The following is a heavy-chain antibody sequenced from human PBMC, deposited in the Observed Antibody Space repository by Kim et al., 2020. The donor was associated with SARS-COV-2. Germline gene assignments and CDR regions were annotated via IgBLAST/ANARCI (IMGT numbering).Heavy chain of an antibody. D-gene: IGHD3-22*01. CDR2: TT. Sequence: TTDYAASVNGRCTISRDESKNSLSLQMNSLKTDDTAMYYCAKVGSTYYYDYWGQGTLVTVSS. J-gene: IGHJ4*02. CDR3: AKVGSTYYYDY. V-gene: IGHV3-72*01.